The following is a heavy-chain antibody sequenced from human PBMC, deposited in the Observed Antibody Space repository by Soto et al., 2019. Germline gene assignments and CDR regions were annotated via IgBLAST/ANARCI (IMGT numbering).Heavy chain of an antibody. D-gene: IGHD3-10*01. J-gene: IGHJ6*02. CDR2: VYYSGTN. Sequence: SETLSLTCTVSGGSIDSGDYYWSWIRQPPGKGLEWIGYVYYSGTNNYNPFLKSRVTLSLDKSKNQFSLKMNSVTAADTAVYYCARQSMVRGVIAYYYYGMDGWGQGTTVTVSS. CDR1: GGSIDSGDYY. CDR3: ARQSMVRGVIAYYYYGMDG. V-gene: IGHV4-61*08.